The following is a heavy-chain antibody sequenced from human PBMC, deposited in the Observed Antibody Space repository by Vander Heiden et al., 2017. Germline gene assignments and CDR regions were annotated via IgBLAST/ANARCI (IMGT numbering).Heavy chain of an antibody. CDR3: ARALGDPIIDY. D-gene: IGHD4-17*01. V-gene: IGHV3-53*01. CDR2: IYSGGST. J-gene: IGHJ4*02. CDR1: GFTVSSNY. Sequence: EVQLVESGGGLIQPGGSLRLSCAASGFTVSSNYMSWVSQSPGKGLEWVSVIYSGGSTYDADSVKGRFTISRDNSKNTLYLQMNSLRAEDTAVYYCARALGDPIIDYWGQGTLVTVSS.